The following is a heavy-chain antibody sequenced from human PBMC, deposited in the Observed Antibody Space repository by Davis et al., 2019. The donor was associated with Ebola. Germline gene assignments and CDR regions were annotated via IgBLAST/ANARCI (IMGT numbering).Heavy chain of an antibody. V-gene: IGHV3-21*01. Sequence: GESLKISCAASGFTFSSYAMSWVRQAPGKGLEWVSSVSTRSSYIHYADSVKGRFTISRDNAKSSLYLQMNSLRAEDTAVYYCVRDWDGSGSFDYWGQGTLVTVSS. CDR1: GFTFSSYA. J-gene: IGHJ4*02. D-gene: IGHD1-26*01. CDR3: VRDWDGSGSFDY. CDR2: VSTRSSYI.